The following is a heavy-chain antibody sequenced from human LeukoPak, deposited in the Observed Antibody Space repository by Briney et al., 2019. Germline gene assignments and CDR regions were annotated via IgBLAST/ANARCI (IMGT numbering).Heavy chain of an antibody. CDR1: GFTFSSYW. CDR2: IKEDGSES. V-gene: IGHV3-7*03. D-gene: IGHD5-12*01. Sequence: GGSLRLSCAASGFTFSSYWMSWVRQAPGKGLEWVANIKEDGSESYYVDSVKGRFTISRDNTKNSLYLQMNSLRAEDTAVYYCARFPRDPWRFDYWGQGTLVSVSS. J-gene: IGHJ4*02. CDR3: ARFPRDPWRFDY.